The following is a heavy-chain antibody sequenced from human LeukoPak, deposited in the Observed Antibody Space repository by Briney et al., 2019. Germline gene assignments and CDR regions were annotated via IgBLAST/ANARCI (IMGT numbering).Heavy chain of an antibody. D-gene: IGHD6-19*01. Sequence: GGSLRLSCAAPGFIVSNYCVGWVRQAPGKGLEWVAYIKQDASETYYVDSVRGRFSISRDNAKNSLFLQMNSLRAEDTAVYYCATDPSGPSDSSGWYYFDNWGQGTLVTVSS. CDR1: GFIVSNYC. CDR3: ATDPSGPSDSSGWYYFDN. J-gene: IGHJ4*02. CDR2: IKQDASET. V-gene: IGHV3-7*01.